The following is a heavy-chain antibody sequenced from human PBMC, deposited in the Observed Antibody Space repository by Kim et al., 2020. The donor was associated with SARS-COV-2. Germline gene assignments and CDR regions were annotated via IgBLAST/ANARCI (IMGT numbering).Heavy chain of an antibody. D-gene: IGHD6-19*01. CDR2: AYYSGNT. V-gene: IGHV4-39*01. Sequence: SETLSLTCTVSGGSLSSSSYYWGWIRQPPGKGLEWIGTAYYSGNTYYNPSLKSRVTISVDTSKNQFSLKLGSVTAADTAVYYCARQQRYSSGWYVALYYYYVDVWGKGTAVTVSS. CDR3: ARQQRYSSGWYVALYYYYVDV. CDR1: GGSLSSSSYY. J-gene: IGHJ6*03.